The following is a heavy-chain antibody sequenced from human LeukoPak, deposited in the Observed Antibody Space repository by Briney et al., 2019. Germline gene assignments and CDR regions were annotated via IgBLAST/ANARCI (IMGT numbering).Heavy chain of an antibody. CDR2: INTNTGNP. D-gene: IGHD3-9*01. CDR3: ARDTILVDHAFDV. J-gene: IGHJ3*01. Sequence: GASVKISCKASGYSFTRYGINWVRQAPGQGLEWMGWINTNTGNPTYAQGFTGRFVFSLDTSVDTAFLQINNLKAEDTAVYYCARDTILVDHAFDVWGQGTMFTVSS. V-gene: IGHV7-4-1*02. CDR1: GYSFTRYG.